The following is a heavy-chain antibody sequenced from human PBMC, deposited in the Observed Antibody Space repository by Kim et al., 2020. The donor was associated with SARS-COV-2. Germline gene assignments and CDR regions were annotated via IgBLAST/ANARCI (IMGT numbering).Heavy chain of an antibody. Sequence: GGSLRLSCAASGFTFTTYAMSWVRQAPGKGLQWVSGISGNGGGTYYADSVKGRFTISRDNSKNTLYLQMNSLRAEDTAVYYCAKHQRTISFYYFDYWGQGTLVTVSS. CDR3: AKHQRTISFYYFDY. CDR1: GFTFTTYA. J-gene: IGHJ4*02. D-gene: IGHD3-9*01. V-gene: IGHV3-23*01. CDR2: ISGNGGGT.